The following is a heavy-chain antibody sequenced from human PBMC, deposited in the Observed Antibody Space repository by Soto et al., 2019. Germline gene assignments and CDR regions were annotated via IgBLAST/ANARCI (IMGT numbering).Heavy chain of an antibody. CDR1: GGSISSYY. CDR3: AKISSVYYYMDV. Sequence: PSETLSLTCTVSGGSISSYYWSWIRQPPGKGLEWIGYIYYSGSTNYNPSLKSRVTISVDTSKNQFSLKLSSVTAADTAVYYCAKISSVYYYMDVWGKGTTVTVSS. V-gene: IGHV4-59*08. J-gene: IGHJ6*03. D-gene: IGHD6-6*01. CDR2: IYYSGST.